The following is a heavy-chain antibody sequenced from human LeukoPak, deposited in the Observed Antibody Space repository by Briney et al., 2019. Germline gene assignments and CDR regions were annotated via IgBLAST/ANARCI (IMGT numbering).Heavy chain of an antibody. CDR1: GGSISSSSYY. D-gene: IGHD6-13*01. V-gene: IGHV4-39*01. Sequence: PSETLSLTCTVSGGSISSSSYYWGWIRQPPGKGLEWIGSIYYSGSTYYNPSLKSRVTISVDTSKNQFSLKLSSVTAADTAVYYCAEGKYGSSCDAFDIWGQGTMVTVSS. CDR3: AEGKYGSSCDAFDI. CDR2: IYYSGST. J-gene: IGHJ3*02.